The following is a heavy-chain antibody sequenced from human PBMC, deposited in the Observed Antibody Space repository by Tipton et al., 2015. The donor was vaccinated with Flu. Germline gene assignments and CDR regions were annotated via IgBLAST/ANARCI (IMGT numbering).Heavy chain of an antibody. J-gene: IGHJ4*02. CDR1: GGSISSGSYY. D-gene: IGHD6-19*01. CDR2: IYTSGST. V-gene: IGHV4-61*02. CDR3: ASEEVTYSSGQPIVH. Sequence: TLSLTCTVSGGSISSGSYYWSWIRQPAGKGLEWIGRIYTSGSTNYNPSLKSRVTISVDTSKNQFSLKLSSVTAADTAVYYCASEEVTYSSGQPIVHWGQGTLVTVSS.